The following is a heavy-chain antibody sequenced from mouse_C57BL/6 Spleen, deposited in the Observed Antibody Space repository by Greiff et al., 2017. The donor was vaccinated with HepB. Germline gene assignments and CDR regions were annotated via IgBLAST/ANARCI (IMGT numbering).Heavy chain of an antibody. J-gene: IGHJ4*01. Sequence: EVQVVESGPGLVKPSQSLSLTCSVTGYSITSGYYWNWIRQFPGNKLEWMGYISYDGSNNYNPSLKNRISITRDTSKNQFFLKLNSVTTEDTATYYCARERGDYGNYVDYAMDYWGQGTSVTVSS. CDR1: GYSITSGYY. CDR3: ARERGDYGNYVDYAMDY. CDR2: ISYDGSN. V-gene: IGHV3-6*01. D-gene: IGHD2-1*01.